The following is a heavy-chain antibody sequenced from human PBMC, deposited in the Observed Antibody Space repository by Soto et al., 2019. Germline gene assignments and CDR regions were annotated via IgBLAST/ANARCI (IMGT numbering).Heavy chain of an antibody. Sequence: GGSLRLSCAASGFTFSSYWMHWVRQAPGKGLVWVSRINSDGSSTSYADSVKGRFTISRDNAKNTLYLQMNSLRAEDTAVYYCARVDEEYSGSYYNLYYYYGMDVWGQGTTVTVSS. D-gene: IGHD1-26*01. CDR3: ARVDEEYSGSYYNLYYYYGMDV. J-gene: IGHJ6*02. CDR2: INSDGSST. V-gene: IGHV3-74*01. CDR1: GFTFSSYW.